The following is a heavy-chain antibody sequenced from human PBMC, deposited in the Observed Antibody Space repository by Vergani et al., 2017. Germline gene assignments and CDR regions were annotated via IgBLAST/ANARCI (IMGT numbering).Heavy chain of an antibody. J-gene: IGHJ5*02. D-gene: IGHD2-8*01. CDR1: GGSISSYY. Sequence: QVQLQESGPGLVKPSETLSLTCTVSGGSISSYYWSWIRQPPGKGLEWIGYIYYSGSTNDNPSLKSRVTISVDTSKNQFSLKLSSVTAADTAVYYCAKPERMVYAMGLLWFDPWGQGTLVTVSS. CDR3: AKPERMVYAMGLLWFDP. V-gene: IGHV4-59*01. CDR2: IYYSGST.